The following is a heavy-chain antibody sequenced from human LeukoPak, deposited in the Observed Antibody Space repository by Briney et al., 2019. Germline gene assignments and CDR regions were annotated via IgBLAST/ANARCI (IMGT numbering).Heavy chain of an antibody. CDR1: GLTFSNAW. CDR3: ITDPGAWAPI. D-gene: IGHD1-26*01. Sequence: KPGGSLTLSCVASGLTFSNAWMSWVRQAPGKGLEWVGRIKSKTDGETTDYAAPVKGRFTISRDDSKNTLYLQMNRLNIGDTAVYYCITDPGAWAPIWGQGTMVTVSS. J-gene: IGHJ3*02. V-gene: IGHV3-15*01. CDR2: IKSKTDGETT.